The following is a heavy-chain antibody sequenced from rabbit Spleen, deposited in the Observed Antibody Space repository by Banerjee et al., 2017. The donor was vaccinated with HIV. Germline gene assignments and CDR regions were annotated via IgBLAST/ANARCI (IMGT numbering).Heavy chain of an antibody. CDR2: IDPVFGIT. CDR1: GFTLSSYY. V-gene: IGHV1S7*01. CDR3: ARDDSSAGIHFYL. D-gene: IGHD4-1*01. Sequence: HLKESGGGLVQPGGALKLSCKASGFTLSSYYMNWVRQAPGKGLEWIGYIDPVFGITYYASWVNGRFSISRENAQNTVYLQVNSLTAADTATYFCARDDSSAGIHFYLWGPGTLVTVS. J-gene: IGHJ4*01.